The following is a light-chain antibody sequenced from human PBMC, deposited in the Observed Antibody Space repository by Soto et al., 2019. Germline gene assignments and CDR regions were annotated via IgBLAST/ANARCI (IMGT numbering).Light chain of an antibody. CDR2: EVS. CDR1: SSDVGSYSL. Sequence: QSLLTQPASASGSPGQSITISCTGTSSDVGSYSLVSWYQQHPGKAPKLMIYEVSKRPSGVSNRFSASKSGNTASLTISGLQAEDEADYYCCSYAGSTTLYVFGSGTKVTVL. J-gene: IGLJ1*01. CDR3: CSYAGSTTLYV. V-gene: IGLV2-23*02.